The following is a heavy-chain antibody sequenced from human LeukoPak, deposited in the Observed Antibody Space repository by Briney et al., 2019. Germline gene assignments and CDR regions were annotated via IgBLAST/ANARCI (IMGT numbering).Heavy chain of an antibody. CDR2: ISSSSSTI. D-gene: IGHD3-9*01. CDR3: ARKMDDILTGYNDY. CDR1: GFTFSSYS. J-gene: IGHJ4*02. Sequence: GGSLRLSCAASGFTFSSYSMNWVRQAPGEGLEWVSYISSSSSTIYYADSVKGRFTISRDNAKSSLYLQMNSLRAEDTAVYYCARKMDDILTGYNDYWGQGTLVTVSS. V-gene: IGHV3-48*01.